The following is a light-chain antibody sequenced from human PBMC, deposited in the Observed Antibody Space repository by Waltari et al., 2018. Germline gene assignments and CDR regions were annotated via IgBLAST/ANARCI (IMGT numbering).Light chain of an antibody. CDR2: AVS. CDR3: QQGYNTPWT. V-gene: IGKV1-12*01. CDR1: QGISSW. J-gene: IGKJ1*01. Sequence: DIQMTQSPSSLSASVGDKVTITCRASQGISSWLAWYQQKPGKAPNLLFYAVSSFQSVVPSSVSGSGCVTDYTLTISSLQPEDFATYYCQQGYNTPWTFGQGTKVEIK.